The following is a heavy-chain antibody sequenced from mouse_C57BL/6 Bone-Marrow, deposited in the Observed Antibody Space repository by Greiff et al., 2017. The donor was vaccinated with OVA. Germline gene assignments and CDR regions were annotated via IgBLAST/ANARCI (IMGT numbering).Heavy chain of an antibody. Sequence: QVQLQQPGAELVRPGTSVKLSCKASGYTFTSYWMHWVKQRPGQGLEWIGVIDPSDSYTNYNQKFKGKATLTVDTSSSTAYMQLSSLTSEDSAVYYCARVPPFAYWGQGTLVTFSA. CDR2: IDPSDSYT. CDR1: GYTFTSYW. CDR3: ARVPPFAY. V-gene: IGHV1-59*01. J-gene: IGHJ3*01.